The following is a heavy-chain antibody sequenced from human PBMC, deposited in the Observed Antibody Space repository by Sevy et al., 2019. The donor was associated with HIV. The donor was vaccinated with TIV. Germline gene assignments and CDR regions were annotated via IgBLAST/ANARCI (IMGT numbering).Heavy chain of an antibody. CDR3: ARDSIAARGAFDI. V-gene: IGHV3-30-3*01. Sequence: GGSLRLSCAASGFTFSSYAMHWVRQAPGKGLEWVAVISYDGSNKYSADSVKGRFTISRDNSKNTLYLQMNSLRAEDTAVYYCARDSIAARGAFDIWGQGTMVTVSS. CDR2: ISYDGSNK. D-gene: IGHD6-6*01. J-gene: IGHJ3*02. CDR1: GFTFSSYA.